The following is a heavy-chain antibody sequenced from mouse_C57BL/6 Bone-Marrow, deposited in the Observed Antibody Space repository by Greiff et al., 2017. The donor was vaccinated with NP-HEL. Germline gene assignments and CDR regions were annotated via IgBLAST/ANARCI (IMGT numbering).Heavy chain of an antibody. J-gene: IGHJ1*03. CDR3: ASLLWYFDV. D-gene: IGHD1-2*01. CDR1: GFTFSSYA. CDR2: ISDGGSYT. V-gene: IGHV5-4*03. Sequence: DVMLVESGGGLVKPGGSLKLSCAASGFTFSSYAMSWVRQTPEKRLEWVATISDGGSYTYYPDNVKGRFTISRENAKNNLYLQMSHLKSEDTAMYYCASLLWYFDVWGTGTTVTVSS.